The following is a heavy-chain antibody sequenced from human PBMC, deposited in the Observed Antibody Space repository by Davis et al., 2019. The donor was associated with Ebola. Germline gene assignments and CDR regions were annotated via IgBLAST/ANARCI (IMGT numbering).Heavy chain of an antibody. CDR1: GFIFSSYS. J-gene: IGHJ6*04. V-gene: IGHV3-48*02. D-gene: IGHD3-10*01. Sequence: GGSLRLSCAASGFIFSSYSMNWVRQAPGKGLEWVSYISSSSSTIYYADYVKGRFTISRDNAKNSLYLQMNSLRDEDTAVYYCARADYGSGSSYGMDVWGKGTTVTVSS. CDR2: ISSSSSTI. CDR3: ARADYGSGSSYGMDV.